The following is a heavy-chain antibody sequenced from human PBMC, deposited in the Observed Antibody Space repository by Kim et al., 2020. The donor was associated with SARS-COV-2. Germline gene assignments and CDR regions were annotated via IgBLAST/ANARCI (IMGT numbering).Heavy chain of an antibody. Sequence: GGSLRLSCSASGFTFSDFYMTWIRQAPGKGLEWISYIGSSRTYTNYAYSVKGLFTISSDNAKASLYLEMNSLTVEDTAIYYCARSQVNLNGGYFDYWG. J-gene: IGHJ4*01. V-gene: IGHV3-11*03. CDR1: GFTFSDFY. D-gene: IGHD1-20*01. CDR3: ARSQVNLNGGYFDY. CDR2: IGSSRTYT.